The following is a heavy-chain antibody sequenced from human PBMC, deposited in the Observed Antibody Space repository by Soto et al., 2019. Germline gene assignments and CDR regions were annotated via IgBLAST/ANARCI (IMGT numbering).Heavy chain of an antibody. V-gene: IGHV3-23*01. CDR2: ISGSGGTT. CDR3: AKNNMGYYLDY. Sequence: EVQVLESGGALVQPGGSLRLSCAASGFTFSNYAMSWVRQAPGKGLEWVSSISGSGGTTYYEDSVKGRLTLSRDNSKNTLYLQMNSLRGEDTAVYYCAKNNMGYYLDYWGQGTLVTVSS. D-gene: IGHD3-10*01. J-gene: IGHJ4*02. CDR1: GFTFSNYA.